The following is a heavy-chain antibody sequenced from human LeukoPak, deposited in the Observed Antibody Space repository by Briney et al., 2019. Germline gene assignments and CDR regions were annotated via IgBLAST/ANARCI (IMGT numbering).Heavy chain of an antibody. D-gene: IGHD3-22*01. Sequence: PGGSVRLSCAASGFTFSSYWMSWVRQAPGKGLEWVANIKQEGKEKYYVDSVKGLFTIHRDNAKNSMYVQINSLSAEHTAVYYCAREFRSSGYYYSDAFDIWGQGTMVTVSS. CDR1: GFTFSSYW. CDR3: AREFRSSGYYYSDAFDI. CDR2: IKQEGKEK. J-gene: IGHJ3*02. V-gene: IGHV3-7*01.